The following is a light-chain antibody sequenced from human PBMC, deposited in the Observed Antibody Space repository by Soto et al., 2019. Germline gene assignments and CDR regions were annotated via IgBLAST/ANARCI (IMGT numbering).Light chain of an antibody. Sequence: EIVLTQSPATLSLSPGERATLSCRASQSISSSLAWYQQKPGRAPRLLIYDASSRATGFPARFSGSGSGTDFTLTIDSLEPEDFAVYYCQQRSEWPRTFGQGTKVEIK. V-gene: IGKV3-11*01. CDR2: DAS. J-gene: IGKJ1*01. CDR1: QSISSS. CDR3: QQRSEWPRT.